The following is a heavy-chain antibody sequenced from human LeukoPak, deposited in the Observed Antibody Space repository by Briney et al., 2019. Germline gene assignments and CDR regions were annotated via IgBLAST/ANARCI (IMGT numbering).Heavy chain of an antibody. CDR2: IYHSGST. CDR3: ARGGTIFGVVLLDP. D-gene: IGHD3-3*01. CDR1: GYSISSGYY. J-gene: IGHJ5*02. Sequence: PSETLSLTCAVSGYSISSGYYWGWIRQPPGKGLEWIGSIYHSGSTYYNPSLKSRVTISVDTSKNQFSLKLSSVTAEDTAVYYCARGGTIFGVVLLDPWGQGTLVTVSS. V-gene: IGHV4-38-2*01.